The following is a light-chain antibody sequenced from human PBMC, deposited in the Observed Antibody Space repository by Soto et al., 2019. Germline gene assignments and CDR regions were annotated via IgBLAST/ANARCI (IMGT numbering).Light chain of an antibody. V-gene: IGKV1-5*01. Sequence: DIQMTQSPSTLSASVGDRVTITCRASQSFSSWLAWYQQKPGKAPKLLIYDASSLESGVPSRFSGSGSGTECTLTISSLQPDDYATYYCQQYNSYPYTFGQGTKLEIK. CDR3: QQYNSYPYT. CDR1: QSFSSW. J-gene: IGKJ2*01. CDR2: DAS.